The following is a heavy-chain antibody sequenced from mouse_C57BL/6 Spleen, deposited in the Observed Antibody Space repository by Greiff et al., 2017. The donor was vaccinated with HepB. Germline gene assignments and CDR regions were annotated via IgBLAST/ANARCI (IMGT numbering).Heavy chain of an antibody. CDR3: ARGDYGSSLFAY. Sequence: EVQVVESGPELVKPGASVKIPCKASGYTFTDYNMDWVKQSHGKSLEWIGDINPNNGGTIYNQKFKGKATLTVDKSSSTAYMELRSLTSEDTAVYYCARGDYGSSLFAYWGQGTLVTVSA. J-gene: IGHJ3*01. V-gene: IGHV1-18*01. D-gene: IGHD1-1*01. CDR2: INPNNGGT. CDR1: GYTFTDYN.